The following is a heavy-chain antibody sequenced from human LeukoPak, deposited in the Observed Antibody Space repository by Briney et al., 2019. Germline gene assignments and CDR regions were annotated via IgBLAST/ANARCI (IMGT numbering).Heavy chain of an antibody. J-gene: IGHJ4*02. CDR1: GFTFSSYA. V-gene: IGHV3-23*01. Sequence: GGSLRLSCAASGFTFSSYAMSWVRQAPGKGLEWVSAISGSGGSTYYVDSVKGRFTISRDNSKNTLYLQMNSLRAEDTAVYYCAKGYLRLRELSLPPGVIDYWGQGTLVTVSS. D-gene: IGHD3-16*02. CDR2: ISGSGGST. CDR3: AKGYLRLRELSLPPGVIDY.